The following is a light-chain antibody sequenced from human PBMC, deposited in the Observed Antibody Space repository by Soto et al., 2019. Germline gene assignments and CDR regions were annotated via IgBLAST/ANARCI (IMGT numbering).Light chain of an antibody. J-gene: IGKJ4*01. V-gene: IGKV1-33*01. CDR2: DAS. CDR3: QQYDALPPN. Sequence: DIPMTQSPSSLSASVGDRVTITCQASQDISSYLNWYQQKPGKAPKLLIYDASNLETGVPSRFSGSGSGTDFTFTISSLQPEDIATYYCQQYDALPPNFGGGAKVEI. CDR1: QDISSY.